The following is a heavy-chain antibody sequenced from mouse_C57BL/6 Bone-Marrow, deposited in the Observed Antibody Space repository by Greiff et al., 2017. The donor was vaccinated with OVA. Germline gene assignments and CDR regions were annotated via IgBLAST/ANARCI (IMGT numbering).Heavy chain of an antibody. D-gene: IGHD1-1*01. V-gene: IGHV1-78*01. Sequence: VQGVESDAELVKPGASVKISCKVSGYTFTDHTIHWLKQRPEQGLEWIGYIYPRDGSTKYNEKFKGKATLTADKSSSTAYMQLNSLTSEDSAVYFCAIITTVVGDYYAMDYWGQGTSVTVSS. CDR1: GYTFTDHT. J-gene: IGHJ4*01. CDR2: IYPRDGST. CDR3: AIITTVVGDYYAMDY.